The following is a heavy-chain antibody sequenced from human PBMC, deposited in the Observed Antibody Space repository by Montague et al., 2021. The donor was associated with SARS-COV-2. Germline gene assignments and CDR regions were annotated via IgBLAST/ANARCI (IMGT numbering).Heavy chain of an antibody. CDR3: ARALQVTTFIDSYYGIDV. J-gene: IGHJ6*02. CDR1: GGSFSGYY. V-gene: IGHV4-34*01. Sequence: SETLSLTRAVYGGSFSGYYWSWIRQPPGKGLEWIGEINHSGSTNYNPSLKSRVTISVDTSKNQFSLELSSVTAADTAVYYCARALQVTTFIDSYYGIDVWGQGTPVTVSS. CDR2: INHSGST. D-gene: IGHD3-10*02.